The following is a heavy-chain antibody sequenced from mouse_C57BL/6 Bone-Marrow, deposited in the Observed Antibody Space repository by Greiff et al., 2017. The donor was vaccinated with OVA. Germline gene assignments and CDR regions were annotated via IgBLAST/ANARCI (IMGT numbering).Heavy chain of an antibody. CDR2: IDPSDSYT. V-gene: IGHV1-59*01. J-gene: IGHJ3*01. CDR1: GYTFTSYW. Sequence: QVQLQQPGAELVRPGTSVKLSCKASGYTFTSYWMHWVKQRPGQGLEWIGVIDPSDSYTNYNQKFKGKATLTVDTSSSTAYMQLSSLTSEDSAVYYCARQLKAYWGQGTLVTVSA. D-gene: IGHD3-2*02. CDR3: ARQLKAY.